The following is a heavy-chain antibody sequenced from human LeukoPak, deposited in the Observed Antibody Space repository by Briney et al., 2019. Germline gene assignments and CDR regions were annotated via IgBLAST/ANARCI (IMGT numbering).Heavy chain of an antibody. D-gene: IGHD3-16*01. CDR2: INPNSGGT. Sequence: ASVKVSCKASGYTFTGYYMHWVRQAPGQGLEWMGCINPNSGGTNYAQKSQGRVTVTRDTSISTVYMELSRLRSDDTAVYYCARGYVNNWFDPWGQGTLVTVSS. J-gene: IGHJ5*02. CDR3: ARGYVNNWFDP. V-gene: IGHV1-2*02. CDR1: GYTFTGYY.